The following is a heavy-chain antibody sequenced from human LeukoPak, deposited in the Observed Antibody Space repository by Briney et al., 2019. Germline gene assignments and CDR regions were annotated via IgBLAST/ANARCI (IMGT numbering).Heavy chain of an antibody. CDR1: GFTFNNAW. V-gene: IGHV3-23*01. Sequence: GGSLRLSCAASGFTFNNAWMSWVRQAPGKGLEWVSAISGSGGSTYYADSVKGRFTISRDNSKNTLYLQMNSLRAEDTAVYYCAKDSSGWYSVYWGQGTLVTVSS. J-gene: IGHJ4*02. CDR2: ISGSGGST. CDR3: AKDSSGWYSVY. D-gene: IGHD6-19*01.